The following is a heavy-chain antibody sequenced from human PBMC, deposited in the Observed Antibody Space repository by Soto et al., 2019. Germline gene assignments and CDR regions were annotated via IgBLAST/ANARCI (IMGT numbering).Heavy chain of an antibody. V-gene: IGHV3-30*18. CDR3: SKDTYYDSSSCYSVFES. D-gene: IGHD3-22*01. J-gene: IGHJ4*02. Sequence: GGSQRVWWGVAGFTFNSYGIHWILQAPRKGLEWVAVISHDGSKTNYADSVKGRVTISRDNSKDTVYLQMNSLRAEDTAVYYCSKDTYYDSSSCYSVFESWGQGTLVTGSS. CDR2: ISHDGSKT. CDR1: GFTFNSYG.